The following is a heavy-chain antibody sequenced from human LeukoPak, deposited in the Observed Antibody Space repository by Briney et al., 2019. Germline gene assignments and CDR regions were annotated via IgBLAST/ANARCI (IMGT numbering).Heavy chain of an antibody. CDR3: ARTMTFNYASKGVRAFDI. CDR1: GYTFSTYD. Sequence: ASVKVSCKASGYTFSTYDINWVRQATGQGLEYMGWMNPNSGETGYAQRFEGRVTMTRDTSISTAYMELSSLRSEDTAVYYCARTMTFNYASKGVRAFDIWGQGTTVTVSS. D-gene: IGHD3-22*01. CDR2: MNPNSGET. V-gene: IGHV1-8*01. J-gene: IGHJ3*02.